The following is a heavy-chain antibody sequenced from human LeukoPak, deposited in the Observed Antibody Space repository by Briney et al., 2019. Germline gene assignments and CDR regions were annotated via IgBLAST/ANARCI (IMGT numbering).Heavy chain of an antibody. CDR3: ARVGSGYDFFDY. V-gene: IGHV4-30-4*01. CDR1: GGSISTGDYY. D-gene: IGHD3/OR15-3a*01. Sequence: SETLSLTCTVSGGSISTGDYYWSWIRQPPGKGLEWIGYIYYSGTTYYNPSLKSRLTISVDTSKNQFSLKLNFVTAADTAVYYCARVGSGYDFFDYWGQGTLVTVSS. CDR2: IYYSGTT. J-gene: IGHJ4*02.